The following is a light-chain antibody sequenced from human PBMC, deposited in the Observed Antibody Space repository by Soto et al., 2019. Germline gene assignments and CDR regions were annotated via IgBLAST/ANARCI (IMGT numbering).Light chain of an antibody. J-gene: IGKJ1*01. CDR1: QSVSSSY. V-gene: IGKV3-20*01. CDR2: GAS. CDR3: EQYGSSPRT. Sequence: IMLSQSPDTLSLSPRERAKICCRASQSVSSSYLAWYQQKPGQAPRLLIYGASSRATGIPDRFSGSGSGTDFTLTISRLEPEHFAVYYCEQYGSSPRTFGQGTKVDI.